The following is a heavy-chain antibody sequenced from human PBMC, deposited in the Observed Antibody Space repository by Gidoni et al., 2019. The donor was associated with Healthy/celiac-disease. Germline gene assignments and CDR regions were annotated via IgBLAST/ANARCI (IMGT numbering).Heavy chain of an antibody. Sequence: QVQLQQWGAGLLKPSETLSLTCAVYGGSFSGYYWSWIRQPPGKGLEWIGEIRHSGSTNYNPSLKSRVTISVDTSKNQFSLKLSSVTAADTAVYYCARGEVRGDRARARHAFDIWGQGTMVTVSS. CDR3: ARGEVRGDRARARHAFDI. CDR2: IRHSGST. V-gene: IGHV4-34*01. J-gene: IGHJ3*02. D-gene: IGHD3-10*01. CDR1: GGSFSGYY.